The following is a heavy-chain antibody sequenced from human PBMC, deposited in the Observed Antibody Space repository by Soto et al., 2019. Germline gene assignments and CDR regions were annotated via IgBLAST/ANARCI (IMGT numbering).Heavy chain of an antibody. CDR2: IKSKTDGGTT. V-gene: IGHV3-15*07. CDR3: TTVGDYGDYGGQYCYYYYGMDV. CDR1: GFTFSNAW. Sequence: GGSLRLSCAASGFTFSNAWMNWVRQAPGKGLEWVGRIKSKTDGGTTDYAAPVKGRFTISRDDSKNTLYLQMNSLKTEDTAVYYCTTVGDYGDYGGQYCYYYYGMDVWGQGTTVTVSS. J-gene: IGHJ6*02. D-gene: IGHD4-17*01.